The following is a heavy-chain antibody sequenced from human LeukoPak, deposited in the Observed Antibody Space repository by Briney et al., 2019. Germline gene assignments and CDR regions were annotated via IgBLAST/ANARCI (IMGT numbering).Heavy chain of an antibody. CDR3: ARAQPTSSWTAFDI. Sequence: GGSLRLSCAASGFTFSSYAMSWVRQAPGKGLEWVAIIWLDGSNRYYADSVKGRFTISRDNSKNTLYLQVNSLRAEDTAEYYCARAQPTSSWTAFDIWGQGTMVTVSS. V-gene: IGHV3-33*08. CDR2: IWLDGSNR. J-gene: IGHJ3*02. CDR1: GFTFSSYA. D-gene: IGHD6-13*01.